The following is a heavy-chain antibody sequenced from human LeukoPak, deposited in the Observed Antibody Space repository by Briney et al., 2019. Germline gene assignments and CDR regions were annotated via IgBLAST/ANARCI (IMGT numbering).Heavy chain of an antibody. CDR1: GFTFSRCG. J-gene: IGHJ4*02. V-gene: IGHV3-30*02. Sequence: PGGSLRLSCAASGFTFSRCGMHWVRQAPGKGLEWVAFIRYEGSSKYYADSVKDRFTISRDNSKNTLYLEMNSLRAEDTALYYCAKDSASQFYYDISGYEGYFDYWGQGTLVTVSS. CDR2: IRYEGSSK. CDR3: AKDSASQFYYDISGYEGYFDY. D-gene: IGHD3-22*01.